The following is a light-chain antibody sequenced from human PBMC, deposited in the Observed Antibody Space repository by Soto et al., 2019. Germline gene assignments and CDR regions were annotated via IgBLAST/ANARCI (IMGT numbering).Light chain of an antibody. Sequence: QSVLTQPPSASGSPGQSVTISCTGTGNDVGGYNYVSWYQQCPGKAPKLIIYEVYKRPPGVPDRFSGSKSGNTASLTVSGLQAEDEADYYCASYAGSNNWGVFGGGTKLTVL. V-gene: IGLV2-8*01. CDR3: ASYAGSNNWGV. CDR2: EVY. J-gene: IGLJ3*02. CDR1: GNDVGGYNY.